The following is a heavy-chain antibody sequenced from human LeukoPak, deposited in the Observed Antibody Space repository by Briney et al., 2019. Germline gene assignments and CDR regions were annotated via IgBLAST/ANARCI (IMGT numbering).Heavy chain of an antibody. V-gene: IGHV3-48*02. CDR1: GFTFSSYN. CDR2: INSRSTSI. J-gene: IGHJ4*02. D-gene: IGHD3-10*01. CDR3: AREPPFGDLALDY. Sequence: PGGSLKLSCTATGFTFSSYNMNWVRQAPGQGLEWVSYINSRSTSIHYADSVKGRVTISRDNATHALYLLMNSLRDEDTAAYYCAREPPFGDLALDYWGQGTLVTVSS.